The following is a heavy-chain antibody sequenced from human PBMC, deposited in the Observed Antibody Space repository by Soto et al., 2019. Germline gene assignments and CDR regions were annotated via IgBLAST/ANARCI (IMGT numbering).Heavy chain of an antibody. D-gene: IGHD3-22*01. V-gene: IGHV2-5*02. CDR3: AHSYYYDSSGYYPDKYFQH. J-gene: IGHJ1*01. Sequence: QITLKESGPTLVKPTQTLTLTCTFSGFSLSTSGVGVGWIRQPPGKALEWLALIYWDDDKRYSPSLKSRLTITKDTSKNQVVLTMTNMDPVYTATYYCAHSYYYDSSGYYPDKYFQHWGQGTLVTVSS. CDR1: GFSLSTSGVG. CDR2: IYWDDDK.